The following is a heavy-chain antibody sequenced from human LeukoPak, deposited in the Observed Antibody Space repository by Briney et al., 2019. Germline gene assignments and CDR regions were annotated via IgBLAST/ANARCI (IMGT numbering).Heavy chain of an antibody. J-gene: IGHJ5*02. D-gene: IGHD6-6*01. Sequence: PGGCLRLSCAVAGFTFSSYAMSGVRQAPGKGLEWGSGISGSGGSKSYADSVKGRFTISRDNSKNTLYLQMTSLRAEDTAVYYCASAGGSHIAARFRWFDRWGQGTLVTVSS. CDR2: ISGSGGSK. CDR3: ASAGGSHIAARFRWFDR. V-gene: IGHV3-23*01. CDR1: GFTFSSYA.